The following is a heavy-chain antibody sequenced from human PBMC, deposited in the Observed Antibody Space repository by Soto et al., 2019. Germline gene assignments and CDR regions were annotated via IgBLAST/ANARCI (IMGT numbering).Heavy chain of an antibody. CDR3: ARSSLRPYYYYYGMDV. Sequence: GGSLRLSSAASGFTFSSYWMHWVRQAPGKGLVWVSRINSDGSSTSYADSVKGRFTISRDNAKNTLYLQMNSLRAEDTAVYYCARSSLRPYYYYYGMDVWGQGTTVTVSS. CDR1: GFTFSSYW. V-gene: IGHV3-74*01. J-gene: IGHJ6*02. CDR2: INSDGSST. D-gene: IGHD4-17*01.